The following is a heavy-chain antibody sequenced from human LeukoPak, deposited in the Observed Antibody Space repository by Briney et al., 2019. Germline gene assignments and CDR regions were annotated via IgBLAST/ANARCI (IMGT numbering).Heavy chain of an antibody. D-gene: IGHD6-13*01. Sequence: SETLSLNCTVSGCSISNNNYYWPWLRQPPGKGLEWIGSRHYTGNTYYNSSLKSRVTISIDTSKNQLTLNLNSVTAADTAVYYCAKHRIADGNTRHSWFDPWGQGTLVTVSS. CDR2: RHYTGNT. V-gene: IGHV4-39*01. CDR1: GCSISNNNYY. CDR3: AKHRIADGNTRHSWFDP. J-gene: IGHJ5*02.